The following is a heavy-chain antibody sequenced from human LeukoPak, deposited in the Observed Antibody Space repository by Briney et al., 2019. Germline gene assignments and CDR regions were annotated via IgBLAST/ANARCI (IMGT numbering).Heavy chain of an antibody. J-gene: IGHJ4*02. CDR2: ISSSSSTI. Sequence: GGSLRLSCAASGFTFSSYSMNWVRQAPGKGLEWVSYISSSSSTIYYADSVKGRFTISRDNAKNSLYLQMNSLRAEDTAVYYCARDSVAGFYYFDYWGQGTLVTVSS. CDR3: ARDSVAGFYYFDY. D-gene: IGHD6-19*01. CDR1: GFTFSSYS. V-gene: IGHV3-48*01.